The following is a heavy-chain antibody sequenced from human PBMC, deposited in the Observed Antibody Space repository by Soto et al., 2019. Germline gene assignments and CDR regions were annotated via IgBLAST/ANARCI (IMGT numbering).Heavy chain of an antibody. D-gene: IGHD3-10*01. CDR1: GGSISSSSYY. J-gene: IGHJ6*02. V-gene: IGHV4-39*01. Sequence: SETLSLTCTVSGGSISSSSYYWGWIRQPPEKGLEWIGSIYYSGSTYYNPSLKSRVTISVDTSKNQFSLKLRSVTAADTAVYYCARIYGFGELVSPLYYYYGMDVWGQGTTVTVSS. CDR3: ARIYGFGELVSPLYYYYGMDV. CDR2: IYYSGST.